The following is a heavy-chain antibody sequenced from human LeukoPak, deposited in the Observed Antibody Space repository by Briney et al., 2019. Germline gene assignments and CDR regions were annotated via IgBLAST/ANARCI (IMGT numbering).Heavy chain of an antibody. Sequence: GEPLKISCKGSGYSFTSFWINWVRQMPGKGLEWMGRIDPSDSYTNYSPSFQGHVTISADKSISTAYLQWSSLKASDTAIYYCARWRRLDYWGQGTLVTVSS. CDR3: ARWRRLDY. CDR2: IDPSDSYT. V-gene: IGHV5-10-1*01. CDR1: GYSFTSFW. J-gene: IGHJ4*02.